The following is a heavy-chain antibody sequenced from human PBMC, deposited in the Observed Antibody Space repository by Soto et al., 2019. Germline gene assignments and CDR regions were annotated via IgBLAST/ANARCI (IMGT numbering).Heavy chain of an antibody. J-gene: IGHJ2*01. D-gene: IGHD2-21*02. V-gene: IGHV3-23*01. CDR3: VIDSEQNILVDCFVL. CDR1: QFTFSSYA. Sequence: VQLLESGGGLVQPGGSLRLSCAASQFTFSSYAMAWVRRTPGKGLEWVAAISGHGGSIYYADSVKGRFTISRDNSKNPLYLQMNSRRAVDSAVYHCVIDSEQNILVDCFVLWGCGTLVSGSS. CDR2: ISGHGGSI.